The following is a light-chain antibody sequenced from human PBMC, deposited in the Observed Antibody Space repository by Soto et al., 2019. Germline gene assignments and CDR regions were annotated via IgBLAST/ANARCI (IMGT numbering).Light chain of an antibody. V-gene: IGKV3-20*02. CDR1: QSVSRY. CDR3: QQKYRVPRT. CDR2: RAS. J-gene: IGKJ1*01. Sequence: EIVLIQSPATLSLSPGGRCTLSCMAIQSVSRYLAWWQQKPGKAPRLLIYRASSRATGIPERFSGSGSGTDSTLTISSLQPEDYATYFCQQKYRVPRTFGQGTKVDIK.